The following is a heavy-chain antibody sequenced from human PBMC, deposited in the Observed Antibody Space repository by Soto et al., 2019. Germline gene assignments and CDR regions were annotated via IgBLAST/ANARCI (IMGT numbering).Heavy chain of an antibody. CDR2: ISGSGGST. J-gene: IGHJ4*02. CDR3: SRDLQPAVLRTSDF. D-gene: IGHD6-19*01. V-gene: IGHV3-23*01. CDR1: GFNFSSYA. Sequence: GGYLRLSCAASGFNFSSYAMSWVRQAPGKGLEWVSAISGSGGSTYYADSVKGRFTISRDNSQNMLFLQMNSMGVEDAAVYSCSRDLQPAVLRTSDFWVRRALVTVST.